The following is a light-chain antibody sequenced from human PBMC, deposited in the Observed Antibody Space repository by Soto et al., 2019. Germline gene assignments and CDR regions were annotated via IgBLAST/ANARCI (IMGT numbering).Light chain of an antibody. Sequence: QSVLTQSPSASASLGASVKLTCTLSSGHSSYAIAWHQQQPEKGPRYLMKLSSDGSHSKGDGIPDRFSGSSSGAERYLTISSLQSEDEADYYCQTWDTGARVVFGGGTSSPS. CDR2: LSSDGSH. CDR1: SGHSSYA. J-gene: IGLJ2*01. V-gene: IGLV4-69*01. CDR3: QTWDTGARVV.